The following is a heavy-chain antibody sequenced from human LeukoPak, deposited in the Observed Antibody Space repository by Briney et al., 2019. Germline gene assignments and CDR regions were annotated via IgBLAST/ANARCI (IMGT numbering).Heavy chain of an antibody. J-gene: IGHJ4*02. Sequence: ASVKVSCKVSGYTLTELSMHWVRQAPGKGLEWMGGFDPEDGETIYAQKFQGRVTMTEDTSTDTAYMELSSLRSEDTAVYYCATAPYGGYVPVERVDWGQGTLVTVSS. V-gene: IGHV1-24*01. CDR2: FDPEDGET. CDR3: ATAPYGGYVPVERVD. D-gene: IGHD4-17*01. CDR1: GYTLTELS.